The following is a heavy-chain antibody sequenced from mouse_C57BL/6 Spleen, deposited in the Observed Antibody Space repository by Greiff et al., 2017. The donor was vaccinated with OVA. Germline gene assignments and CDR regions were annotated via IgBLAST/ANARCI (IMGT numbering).Heavy chain of an antibody. Sequence: VQLQQPGAELVMPGASVKLSCKASGYTFTSYWMHWVKQRPGQGLEWIGEIDPSDSYTNYNQKFKGKSTLTVDKSSSTAYMQLSSLTSEDSAVYYCAVDSSGDYFDDWGQGTTLTVSS. V-gene: IGHV1-69*01. J-gene: IGHJ2*01. D-gene: IGHD3-2*02. CDR1: GYTFTSYW. CDR2: IDPSDSYT. CDR3: AVDSSGDYFDD.